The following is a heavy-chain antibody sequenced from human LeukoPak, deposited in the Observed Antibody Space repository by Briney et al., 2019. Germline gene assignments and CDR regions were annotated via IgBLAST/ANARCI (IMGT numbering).Heavy chain of an antibody. V-gene: IGHV3-7*01. J-gene: IGHJ6*02. CDR2: IKQDGSEK. D-gene: IGHD3-9*01. CDR1: GFTFSGYW. Sequence: GGSLRLSCAASGFTFSGYWMSWVRQAPGKGLEWVANIKQDGSEKYYVDSVKGRFTISRDNAKNSLYLQMNSLRAEDTAVYYCARDLTIRYFDWFGDYYYGMDVWGQGTTVTVSS. CDR3: ARDLTIRYFDWFGDYYYGMDV.